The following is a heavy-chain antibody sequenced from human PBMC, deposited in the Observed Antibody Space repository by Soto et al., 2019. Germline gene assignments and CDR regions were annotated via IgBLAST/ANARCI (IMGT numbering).Heavy chain of an antibody. CDR1: GASISSTNW. CDR3: ARHIAVPTTRGVDY. CDR2: IFHSGTT. Sequence: QVQLQESGPGLVKPSGTLSLTCAVSGASISSTNWWSWVRQAPGEGLEWIGEIFHSGTTTYNPSLKSRVIISMGTSTNQHSLSLDSVTAADTAGYFCARHIAVPTTRGVDYWGEGTLVTVSS. V-gene: IGHV4-4*02. D-gene: IGHD2-15*01. J-gene: IGHJ4*02.